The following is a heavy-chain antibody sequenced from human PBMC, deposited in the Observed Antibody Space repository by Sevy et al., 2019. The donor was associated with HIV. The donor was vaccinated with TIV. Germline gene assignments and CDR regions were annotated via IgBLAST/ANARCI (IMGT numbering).Heavy chain of an antibody. CDR1: GFTFSSYA. D-gene: IGHD4-17*01. Sequence: GGSLRLSCAASGFTFSSYAMHWVRQAPGKGLEWVALISFGGSSKEYTDSVKGRFTISRDNSKNTLYLQMNSLSAEDSGVDYCAKDRWGSGDFRGYFDHWGQGTLVTVSS. CDR3: AKDRWGSGDFRGYFDH. J-gene: IGHJ4*02. CDR2: ISFGGSSK. V-gene: IGHV3-30*18.